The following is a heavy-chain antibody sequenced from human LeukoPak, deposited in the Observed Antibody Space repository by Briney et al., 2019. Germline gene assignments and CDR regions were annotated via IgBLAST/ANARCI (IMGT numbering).Heavy chain of an antibody. J-gene: IGHJ4*02. V-gene: IGHV4-59*01. CDR3: ARGGGRKYSSSWYYFDY. CDR1: GGSISGYY. D-gene: IGHD6-13*01. Sequence: PSETLSLTCTVSGGSISGYYWSWIRQPPGKGLEWIGYIYYSGSTNYNPSLKSRVTISVDTSKNQFSLKLSSVTAADTAVYYCARGGGRKYSSSWYYFDYWGQGTLVTVSS. CDR2: IYYSGST.